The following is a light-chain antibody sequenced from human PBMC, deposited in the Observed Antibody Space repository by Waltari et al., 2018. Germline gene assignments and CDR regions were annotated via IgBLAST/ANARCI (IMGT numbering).Light chain of an antibody. CDR3: QPAYSFPFT. Sequence: DIQMTQSPSPVSASVGDTVTITCRASQGISIWLAWYQQRPGRAPKLLIYGASSLQSGVPSRFSGSGSGTDFTLTITSLQPEDFATYYCQPAYSFPFTFGGGTRVEI. CDR2: GAS. CDR1: QGISIW. V-gene: IGKV1D-12*01. J-gene: IGKJ4*01.